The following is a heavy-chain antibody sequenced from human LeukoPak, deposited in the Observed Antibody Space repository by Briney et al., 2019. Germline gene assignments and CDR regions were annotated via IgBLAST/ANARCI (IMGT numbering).Heavy chain of an antibody. CDR3: ATDISTHYFGS. Sequence: GRSLRLSCAASGISFSSYGMHWVRQAPGKGLERVTFIWYDASDKYYAESVKGRFTISRDNSRNTLFLQMNSLRAEDTAIYYCATDISTHYFGSWGQGTLVTVSS. D-gene: IGHD3-9*01. CDR1: GISFSSYG. J-gene: IGHJ4*02. V-gene: IGHV3-33*01. CDR2: IWYDASDK.